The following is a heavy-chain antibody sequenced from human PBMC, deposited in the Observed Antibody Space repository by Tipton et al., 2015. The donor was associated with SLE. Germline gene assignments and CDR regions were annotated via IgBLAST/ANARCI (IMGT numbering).Heavy chain of an antibody. CDR3: ATETDYDSNGYYRA. J-gene: IGHJ5*02. V-gene: IGHV4-59*11. D-gene: IGHD3-22*01. CDR2: IHNSGST. CDR1: GVSITNHY. Sequence: GLVKPSETLSLTCTVSGVSITNHYWSWLRQPPGKGLEWIGYIHNSGSTKYNPSLRGRVTISLDTPKNSFSLTLTSVTAADTAMYFCATETDYDSNGYYRAWGQGTLVAVSS.